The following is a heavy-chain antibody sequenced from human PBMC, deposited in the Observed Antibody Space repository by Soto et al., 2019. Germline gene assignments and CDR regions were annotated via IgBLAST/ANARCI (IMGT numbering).Heavy chain of an antibody. CDR2: INPNSGGT. V-gene: IGHV1-2*04. D-gene: IGHD2-2*01. CDR3: ARDAMSVVPAATYGMDV. Sequence: ASVKVSCKASGYTFAGYYMHWVRQAPGQGLEWMGWINPNSGGTNYAQKFQGWVTMTRDTSISTAYMELSRLRSDDTAVYYCARDAMSVVPAATYGMDVWGQGTTVTVSS. CDR1: GYTFAGYY. J-gene: IGHJ6*02.